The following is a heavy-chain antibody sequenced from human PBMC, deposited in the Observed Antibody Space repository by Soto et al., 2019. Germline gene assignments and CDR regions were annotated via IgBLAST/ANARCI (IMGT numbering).Heavy chain of an antibody. V-gene: IGHV4-4*02. Sequence: SETLSLTCAVSGGSISRSAWWSWVRQPPGKGLEWIGEIHHSGSTNYDPSLKSRITISVDRSKNQFSLELTSVTAADTAVYYCAGRSRTIEWGQGTQVTVSS. CDR2: IHHSGST. CDR3: AGRSRTIE. J-gene: IGHJ4*02. D-gene: IGHD1-7*01. CDR1: GGSISRSAW.